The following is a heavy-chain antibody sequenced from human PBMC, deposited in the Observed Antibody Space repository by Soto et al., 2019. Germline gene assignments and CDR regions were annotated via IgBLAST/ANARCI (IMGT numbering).Heavy chain of an antibody. CDR2: IYYSGST. J-gene: IGHJ4*02. D-gene: IGHD4-17*01. CDR3: ARESGYGGFLTNFDY. Sequence: SETLSLTCTVSGGSISSGGYYWSWIRQHPGRGLEWIGYIYYSGSTYYNPSLKSRVTISVDTSKNQFSLRLSSVTAADTAVYYCARESGYGGFLTNFDYWGQGTLVTVSS. CDR1: GGSISSGGYY. V-gene: IGHV4-31*03.